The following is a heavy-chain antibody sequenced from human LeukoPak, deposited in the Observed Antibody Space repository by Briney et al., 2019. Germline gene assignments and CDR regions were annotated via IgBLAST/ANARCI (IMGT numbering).Heavy chain of an antibody. Sequence: ASVKVSCKASGYTFTSYAMHWVRQAPGQRLEWMGWINAGNGNTKYSQKFQGRVTITRDTSASTAYMELSSLRSEDTAVYYCARAGSSWYPFSRADLDYWGQGTLVTVSS. V-gene: IGHV1-3*01. CDR1: GYTFTSYA. CDR2: INAGNGNT. CDR3: ARAGSSWYPFSRADLDY. J-gene: IGHJ4*02. D-gene: IGHD6-13*01.